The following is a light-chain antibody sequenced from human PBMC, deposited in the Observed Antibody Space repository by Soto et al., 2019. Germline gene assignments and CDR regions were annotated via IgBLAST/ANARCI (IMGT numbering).Light chain of an antibody. V-gene: IGLV2-8*01. CDR2: EVT. J-gene: IGLJ3*02. Sequence: QSALTQPPSASGSPGQSVTISCTGTSSDVGAYNYVSWYQQHAGKAPKLVIYEVTKRPSGVPDRFSGSKSANTASLTVSGLQADDEDDYYCSSFASSNTWVFGGGTKLTVL. CDR3: SSFASSNTWV. CDR1: SSDVGAYNY.